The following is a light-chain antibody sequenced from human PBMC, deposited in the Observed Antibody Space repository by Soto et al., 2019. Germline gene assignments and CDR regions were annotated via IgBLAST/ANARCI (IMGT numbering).Light chain of an antibody. CDR2: AAS. J-gene: IGKJ1*01. CDR3: QQYGISPRT. V-gene: IGKV3-20*01. CDR1: QSISSSH. Sequence: EIVLTQSPGTLSLSPGERATLSCRASQSISSSHLAWYQQKPGQAPRLLIYAASSRATGIPDRFSGSGSGTDFTLTISRLEPEDFAVYYCQQYGISPRTF.